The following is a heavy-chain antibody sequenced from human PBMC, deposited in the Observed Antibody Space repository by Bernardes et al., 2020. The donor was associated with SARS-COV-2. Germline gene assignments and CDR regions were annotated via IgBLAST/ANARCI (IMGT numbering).Heavy chain of an antibody. CDR3: ARISGIDDFWRGFDY. D-gene: IGHD3-3*01. J-gene: IGHJ4*02. V-gene: IGHV2-70*11. CDR1: GFSLSTSGMC. Sequence: SGPTLVKLTQTLTLTCTFSGFSLSTSGMCVSWIRQPPGKALEWLARIDWDDDKYYSTSLKTRLTISKDTSKNQVVLTMTNMDPVDTATYYCARISGIDDFWRGFDYWGQGTLVTVSS. CDR2: IDWDDDK.